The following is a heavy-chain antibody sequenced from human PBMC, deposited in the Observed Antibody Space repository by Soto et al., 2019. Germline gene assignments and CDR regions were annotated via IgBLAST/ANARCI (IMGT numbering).Heavy chain of an antibody. D-gene: IGHD2-15*01. CDR3: ARKYGYSFDY. CDR1: GDSVSSNSAT. V-gene: IGHV6-1*01. Sequence: TLSLTCAISGDSVSSNSATWSWSRQSPSRGLEWLGRTYYRSKWYNEYAVSVRSRITINPDTSKNRFSLQLNSVTPEDSAVYYCARKYGYSFDYWGQGTLVTVSS. CDR2: TYYRSKWYN. J-gene: IGHJ4*02.